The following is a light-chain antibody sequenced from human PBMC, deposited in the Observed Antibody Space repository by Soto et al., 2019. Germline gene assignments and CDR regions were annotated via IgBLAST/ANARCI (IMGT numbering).Light chain of an antibody. CDR1: ASNVGSTY. CDR3: ASWDNDLNGPI. Sequence: HSVLTQPPSASGTPGQRVSISCSGSASNVGSTYVFWYQQVPGTAPTLLIYKNNQRPSGVSDRFSGSKSGTSASLAISGLRVDDEADYYCASWDNDLNGPIFGGGTKVTVL. CDR2: KNN. J-gene: IGLJ2*01. V-gene: IGLV1-47*01.